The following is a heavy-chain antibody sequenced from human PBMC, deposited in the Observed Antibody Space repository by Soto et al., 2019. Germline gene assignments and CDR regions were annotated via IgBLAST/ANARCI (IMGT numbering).Heavy chain of an antibody. D-gene: IGHD2-8*01. CDR1: GYTFTSYG. V-gene: IGHV1-18*01. Sequence: ASVKVSCKASGYTFTSYGISWVRQAPGQGLEWMGWISTFNSHTDYAQKVQGRVAMTTDRSTGTAYMELRSLRSDDTAVYYCSRGPLDYPIPDFDYWGQGTLVTVSS. CDR3: SRGPLDYPIPDFDY. J-gene: IGHJ4*02. CDR2: ISTFNSHT.